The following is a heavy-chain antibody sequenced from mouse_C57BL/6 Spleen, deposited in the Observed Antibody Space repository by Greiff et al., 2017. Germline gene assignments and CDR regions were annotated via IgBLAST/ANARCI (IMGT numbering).Heavy chain of an antibody. CDR3: ARSCDYDEHYFDY. D-gene: IGHD2-4*01. CDR2: INPSNGGT. J-gene: IGHJ2*01. V-gene: IGHV1-53*01. Sequence: QVQLQQPGTELVKPGASVKLSCTASGYTFTSYWMHWVKQRPGQGLEWIGNINPSNGGTNYNEKLKSKATLTVDKSSSTAYMQLSSLKSEDSSVYYCARSCDYDEHYFDYWGQGTTLTVSS. CDR1: GYTFTSYW.